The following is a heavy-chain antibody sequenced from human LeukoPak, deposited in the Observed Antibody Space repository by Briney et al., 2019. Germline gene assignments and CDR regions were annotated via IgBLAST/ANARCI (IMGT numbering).Heavy chain of an antibody. J-gene: IGHJ3*02. CDR3: ARDFLYYDSSEDAFDI. D-gene: IGHD3-22*01. Sequence: SETLSLTCTVSGGSISSGDYYWSWIRQPPGKGLEWIGYIYYSGSTYYNPSLKSRVTISVDTSKNQFSLKLSSVTAADTAVYYCARDFLYYDSSEDAFDIWGQGTMVTVSS. CDR1: GGSISSGDYY. CDR2: IYYSGST. V-gene: IGHV4-30-4*01.